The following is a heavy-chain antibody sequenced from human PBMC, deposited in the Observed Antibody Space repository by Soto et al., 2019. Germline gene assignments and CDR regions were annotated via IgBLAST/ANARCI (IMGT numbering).Heavy chain of an antibody. CDR2: INAGNGNT. Sequence: QVQLVQSGAEEKKPGASVKVSCKASGYTFTSYAMHWVRQAPGQRLEWMGWINAGNGNTKYSQKFQGRVTITRDTSASTPYMEQSSLRSEDTAVYFCARGSGDCYWDDYWGQGTLVTVSS. CDR3: ARGSGDCYWDDY. CDR1: GYTFTSYA. V-gene: IGHV1-3*05. J-gene: IGHJ4*02. D-gene: IGHD2-21*01.